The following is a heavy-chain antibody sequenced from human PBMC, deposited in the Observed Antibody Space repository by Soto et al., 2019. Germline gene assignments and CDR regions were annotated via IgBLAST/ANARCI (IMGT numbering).Heavy chain of an antibody. V-gene: IGHV1-18*01. Sequence: DSVRVSSRASGYTFINHGISWVRQAPGKGLEWMGWISGNNGNTKYARKFRGRVTMTTDTSTSTAYMELRSLRSNDTAVYYCARDFYPLAYYFDYWGQGTLVTVSS. CDR3: ARDFYPLAYYFDY. CDR1: GYTFINHG. J-gene: IGHJ4*02. CDR2: ISGNNGNT.